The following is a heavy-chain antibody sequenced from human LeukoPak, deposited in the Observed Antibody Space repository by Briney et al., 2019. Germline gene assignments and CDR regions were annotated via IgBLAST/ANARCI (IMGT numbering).Heavy chain of an antibody. D-gene: IGHD6-19*01. Sequence: GGSLRLSCAASGFTFSSYAMSWVRQAPGKGLEWVSAISGSGGSTYYADSVKGRFTISRDNTKNSLFLQMNSLRAEDTAVYYCARGQKSVGRVLAGTTTYNYYYYMDVWGKGTTVTVSS. CDR2: ISGSGGST. CDR1: GFTFSSYA. CDR3: ARGQKSVGRVLAGTTTYNYYYYMDV. J-gene: IGHJ6*03. V-gene: IGHV3-23*01.